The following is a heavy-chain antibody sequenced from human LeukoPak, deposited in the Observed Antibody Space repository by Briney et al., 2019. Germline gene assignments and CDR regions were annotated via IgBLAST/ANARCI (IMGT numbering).Heavy chain of an antibody. V-gene: IGHV3-7*03. CDR3: AKAGYYDSSGYYYGGNAFDI. J-gene: IGHJ3*02. Sequence: QPGGSLRLSCAASGFTFSSYWMTWVRQAPGKGLEWVANIKQDGSEKYYVDSVKGRFTISRDNSKNSLYLQMNSLRTEDTALYYCAKAGYYDSSGYYYGGNAFDIWGQGTMVTVSS. D-gene: IGHD3-22*01. CDR1: GFTFSSYW. CDR2: IKQDGSEK.